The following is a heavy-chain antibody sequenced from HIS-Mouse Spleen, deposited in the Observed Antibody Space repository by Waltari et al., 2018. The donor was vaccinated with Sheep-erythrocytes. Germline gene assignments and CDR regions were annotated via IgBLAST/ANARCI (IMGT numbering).Heavy chain of an antibody. D-gene: IGHD2-2*01. J-gene: IGHJ4*02. Sequence: EVQLVESGGGLVQPGRYLRLSCAASGFSCDDYAMHWVRQAPGKGLEWVSGISRDSGSIGYADCLKSRFTLSREYGKSSLDLQMNSLRAEKTSLYYCAKDISRNIVVVPAAVGDYWGQGTLVTVSS. CDR2: ISRDSGSI. CDR3: AKDISRNIVVVPAAVGDY. CDR1: GFSCDDYA. V-gene: IGHV3-9*01.